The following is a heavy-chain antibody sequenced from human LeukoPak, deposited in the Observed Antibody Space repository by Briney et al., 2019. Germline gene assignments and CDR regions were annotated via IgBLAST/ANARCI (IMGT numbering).Heavy chain of an antibody. CDR3: ARGWCSSTKCYAEPFDY. CDR1: GFTFNTYS. V-gene: IGHV3-48*01. Sequence: GGSLRLSCAASGFTFNTYSMNWVRQAAGKGLEWVSYISTTSSSIYYADSVKGRFTISRDNAKNSLYLQMNSLRAEDTAVYYCARGWCSSTKCYAEPFDYWGQGTLLTVSS. CDR2: ISTTSSSI. D-gene: IGHD2-2*01. J-gene: IGHJ4*02.